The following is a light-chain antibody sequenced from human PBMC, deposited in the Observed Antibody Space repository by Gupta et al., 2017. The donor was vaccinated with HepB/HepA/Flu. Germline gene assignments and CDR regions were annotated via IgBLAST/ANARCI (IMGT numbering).Light chain of an antibody. CDR1: SLRSYY. CDR2: GKN. Sequence: SSELTQDPAVSVALGQTVRITCQGDSLRSYYASWYQQKPGQAPVLVIYGKNNRPSGIPDRFSGSSSGNTASLTTTGAQAEDEADYYGNSRDSSGNHHVVFGGGTKLTVL. CDR3: NSRDSSGNHHVV. V-gene: IGLV3-19*01. J-gene: IGLJ2*01.